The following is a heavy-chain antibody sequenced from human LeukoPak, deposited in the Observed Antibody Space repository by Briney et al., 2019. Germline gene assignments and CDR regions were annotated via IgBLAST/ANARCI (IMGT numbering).Heavy chain of an antibody. D-gene: IGHD3-22*01. CDR1: GFTFSSYS. Sequence: GGSLGLSCAASGFTFSSYSMNWVRQAPGKGLEWVSAISGSGGSTYYADSVKGRFTISRGNSKNTLYLQMNSLRAEDTAVYYCAKDGDYYDSSREFDYWGQGTLVTVSS. CDR3: AKDGDYYDSSREFDY. CDR2: ISGSGGST. J-gene: IGHJ4*02. V-gene: IGHV3-23*01.